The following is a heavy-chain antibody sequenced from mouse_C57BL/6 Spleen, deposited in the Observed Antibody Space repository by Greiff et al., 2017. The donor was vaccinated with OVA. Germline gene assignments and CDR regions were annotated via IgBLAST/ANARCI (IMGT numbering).Heavy chain of an antibody. CDR3: ARCHGGSYDYAMDY. CDR1: GYTFTSYG. CDR2: IYIGNGYT. V-gene: IGHV1-58*01. Sequence: EVQLQQSGAELVRPGSSVKMSCKTSGYTFTSYGINWVKQRPGQGLEWIGYIYIGNGYTEYNEKFKGKATLTSDTSSSTAYMQLSSLTSEDSAICYCARCHGGSYDYAMDYWGQGTSVTVSS. J-gene: IGHJ4*01. D-gene: IGHD1-1*02.